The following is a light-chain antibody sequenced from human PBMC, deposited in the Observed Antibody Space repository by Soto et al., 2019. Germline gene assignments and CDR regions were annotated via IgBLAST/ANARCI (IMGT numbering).Light chain of an antibody. CDR3: QQYYSTPWT. CDR2: WAS. V-gene: IGKV4-1*01. J-gene: IGKJ1*01. CDR1: QSVLYSSNNKNY. Sequence: DIVMTQSPDSLAVSLGERATINCKSSQSVLYSSNNKNYLTWYQQKPGQPPKLLIYWASTRESGVPDRFSGSGSGTDFNLTISSRQAEDVAVYYCQQYYSTPWTFGQGTKVEIK.